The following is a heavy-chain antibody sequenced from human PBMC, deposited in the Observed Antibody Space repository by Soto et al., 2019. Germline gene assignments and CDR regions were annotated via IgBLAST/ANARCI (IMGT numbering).Heavy chain of an antibody. Sequence: QVQLQESGPGLVKPSQTLSLTCTVSGCSISSGGYYWSWIRQHPGKGLEWIGYIYYSGSTYYNYYNPSLKSRVTISVDTSKNQCSLKLSSVTAADTAVYYCARTPLLWGQGTLVTVSS. V-gene: IGHV4-31*03. CDR3: ARTPLL. J-gene: IGHJ4*02. CDR1: GCSISSGGYY. CDR2: IYYSGSTYYN. D-gene: IGHD1-26*01.